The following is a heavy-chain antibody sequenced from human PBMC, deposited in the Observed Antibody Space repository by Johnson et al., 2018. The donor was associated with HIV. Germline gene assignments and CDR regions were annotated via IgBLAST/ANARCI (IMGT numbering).Heavy chain of an antibody. CDR3: ARENSSWYRGGAFDI. CDR1: GFTFSSYA. D-gene: IGHD6-13*01. Sequence: QVQLVESGGGVVQPGRSLRLSCAASGFTFSSYAMHWVRQAPGKGLEWVAVISYDGSNKYYADSVKGRFTISRDNSKNTLYLQMNSLGAEDTAVYYCARENSSWYRGGAFDIWGQGTMVTVSS. CDR2: ISYDGSNK. J-gene: IGHJ3*02. V-gene: IGHV3-30*04.